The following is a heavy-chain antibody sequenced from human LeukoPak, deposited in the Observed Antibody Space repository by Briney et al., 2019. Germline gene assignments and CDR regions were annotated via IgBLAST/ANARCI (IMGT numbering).Heavy chain of an antibody. J-gene: IGHJ4*02. Sequence: GGSLRLSRAASGFTFSSYWMSWVRQAPGKGLEWVANIKQDGSEKYYVDSVKGRFTISRDNAKNSLYLQMNSLRAEDTAVYYCARGSLKFYGSFDYWGQGTLVTVSS. CDR1: GFTFSSYW. D-gene: IGHD3-10*01. CDR2: IKQDGSEK. CDR3: ARGSLKFYGSFDY. V-gene: IGHV3-7*01.